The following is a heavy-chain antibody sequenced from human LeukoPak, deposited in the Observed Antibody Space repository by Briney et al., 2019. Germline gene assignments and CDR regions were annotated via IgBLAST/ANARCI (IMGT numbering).Heavy chain of an antibody. CDR1: GFTFSSYA. V-gene: IGHV3-23*01. D-gene: IGHD4-17*01. CDR2: ITGSGGTT. Sequence: PGGPLRLSCAASGFTFSSYAMNWVRQAPGKGLEWVSAITGSGGTTYYADSVRGRFTIYRDNSKNTLYLQMNSLRGEDTAVYYCGKDPNGDYVGAFDFQRWGQGTLVTVSS. CDR3: GKDPNGDYVGAFDFQR. J-gene: IGHJ1*01.